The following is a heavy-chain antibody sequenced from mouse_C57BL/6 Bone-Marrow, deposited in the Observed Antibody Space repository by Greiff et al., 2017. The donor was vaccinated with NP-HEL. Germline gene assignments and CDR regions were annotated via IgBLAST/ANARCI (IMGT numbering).Heavy chain of an antibody. CDR2: IDPENGDT. CDR3: TTSYYDYVSY. Sequence: VQLKESGAELVRPGASVKLSCTASGFNIKDDYMHWVKQRPEQGLEWIGWIDPENGDTEYASKFQGKATITADTSSNTAYLQLSSLTSEDTAVYYCTTSYYDYVSYWGQGTTLTVSS. V-gene: IGHV14-4*01. CDR1: GFNIKDDY. J-gene: IGHJ2*01. D-gene: IGHD2-4*01.